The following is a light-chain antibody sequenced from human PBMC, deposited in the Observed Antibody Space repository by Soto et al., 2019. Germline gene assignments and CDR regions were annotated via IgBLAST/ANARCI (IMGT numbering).Light chain of an antibody. CDR1: QSVDSY. V-gene: IGKV3-11*01. CDR3: QQRSNWWT. Sequence: EIVRTQSPATLSLSPGERATLSCRASQSVDSYLAWYQQKPGQAPRLLIYGASNRATGIPARLSGSGSGTDFTLTISSIEPEDFAMYYCQQRSNWWTFGQGTKVDI. J-gene: IGKJ1*01. CDR2: GAS.